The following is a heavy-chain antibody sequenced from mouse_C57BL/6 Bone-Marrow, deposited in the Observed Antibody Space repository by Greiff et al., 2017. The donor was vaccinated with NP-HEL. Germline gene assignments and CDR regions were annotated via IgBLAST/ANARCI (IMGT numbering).Heavy chain of an antibody. CDR3: TQFPVVTTGGRDY. CDR1: GFNIKDDY. Sequence: VQLQQSGAELVRPGASVKLSCTASGFNIKDDYMHWVKQRPEQGLEWIGWIDPENGDTEYASKFQGKATITADTSSNTAYLQLSSLTSEYTAAYYCTQFPVVTTGGRDYGGQGTTLTVSS. CDR2: IDPENGDT. D-gene: IGHD1-1*01. V-gene: IGHV14-4*01. J-gene: IGHJ2*01.